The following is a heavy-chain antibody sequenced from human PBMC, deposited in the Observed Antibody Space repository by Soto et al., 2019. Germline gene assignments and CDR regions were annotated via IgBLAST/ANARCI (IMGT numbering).Heavy chain of an antibody. CDR2: IKSKTDGGTT. J-gene: IGHJ4*02. Sequence: EVQLVESGGGLVKPGGSLRLSCAASGFTFSNAWMSWVRQAPGKGLEWVGRIKSKTDGGTTDYAAPVKGRFTISRDDSKNTLYLQMNSPKTEDTAVYYCTTDVPTFPTGYYVDYWGQGTLVTVSS. CDR3: TTDVPTFPTGYYVDY. CDR1: GFTFSNAW. V-gene: IGHV3-15*01. D-gene: IGHD3-9*01.